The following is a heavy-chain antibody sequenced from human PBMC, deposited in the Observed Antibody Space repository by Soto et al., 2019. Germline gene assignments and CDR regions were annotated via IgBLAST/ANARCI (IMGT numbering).Heavy chain of an antibody. CDR3: ARGGKYHIRSDQIGIEY. V-gene: IGHV4-59*11. CDR2: IYYSGIT. J-gene: IGHJ1*01. Sequence: WETLSLTCTFSVGSINSHYWSCIRQPPGKGLEWIGDIYYSGITKFNPSLESRVTLSVDTSKNQFYLKLRSVTAADTAVYYCARGGKYHIRSDQIGIEY. D-gene: IGHD2-21*01. CDR1: VGSINSHY.